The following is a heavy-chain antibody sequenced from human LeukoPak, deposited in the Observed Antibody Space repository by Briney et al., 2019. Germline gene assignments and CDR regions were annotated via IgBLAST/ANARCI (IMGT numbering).Heavy chain of an antibody. V-gene: IGHV3-30*02. J-gene: IGHJ3*02. Sequence: GGSLRLPCAASGFTFSSYGIHWVRQAPGKGLEWVALIRYDGSNKYYADSVKGRFTISRDNSKNTLYLQMNSLRAEDTAVYYCAKDWGLRYFGWLEEGGAFDIWGQGTMVTVSS. D-gene: IGHD3-9*01. CDR2: IRYDGSNK. CDR1: GFTFSSYG. CDR3: AKDWGLRYFGWLEEGGAFDI.